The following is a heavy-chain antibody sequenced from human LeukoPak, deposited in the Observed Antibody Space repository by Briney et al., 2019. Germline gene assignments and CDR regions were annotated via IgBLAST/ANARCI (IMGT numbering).Heavy chain of an antibody. D-gene: IGHD6-6*01. CDR2: ISYDGSNK. V-gene: IGHV3-30*18. CDR3: AKDLAVAAYQYYFDY. J-gene: IGHJ4*02. Sequence: GGSLRLSCAASGFTFSSHGMHWVRQAPGKGLEWVAVISYDGSNKYYADSVKGRFTISRDNSKNTLYLQMNSLRAEDTAVYYCAKDLAVAAYQYYFDYWGQGTLVTVSS. CDR1: GFTFSSHG.